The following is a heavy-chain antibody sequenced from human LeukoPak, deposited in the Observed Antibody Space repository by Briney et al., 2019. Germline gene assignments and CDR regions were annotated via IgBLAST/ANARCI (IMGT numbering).Heavy chain of an antibody. Sequence: ASVKVSCKASGYTFTSYDINWVRQATGQGLEWMGWMNPNSGNTGYAQKFQGRVTMTRNTSISTAYMELSSLRSEGTAVYYCARGQPLTYYDFWSGSNNWFDPWGQGTLVTVSS. CDR2: MNPNSGNT. V-gene: IGHV1-8*01. J-gene: IGHJ5*02. CDR1: GYTFTSYD. CDR3: ARGQPLTYYDFWSGSNNWFDP. D-gene: IGHD3-3*01.